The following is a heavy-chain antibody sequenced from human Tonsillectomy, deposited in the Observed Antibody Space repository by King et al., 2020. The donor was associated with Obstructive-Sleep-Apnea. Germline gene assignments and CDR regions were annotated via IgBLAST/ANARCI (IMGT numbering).Heavy chain of an antibody. V-gene: IGHV4-34*01. Sequence: VQLQQWGAGLLRPSETLSLTCAVYGGSFSAYYWNWIRQPPGKGLEWIGEINHSGITNYNPSLKSRVTISVDTSKNQFSLKLRPVTAADTAVYYCARGDTYYYDSSVYYRTDAFDIWGQGTMVTVSS. CDR1: GGSFSAYY. J-gene: IGHJ3*02. D-gene: IGHD3-22*01. CDR2: INHSGIT. CDR3: ARGDTYYYDSSVYYRTDAFDI.